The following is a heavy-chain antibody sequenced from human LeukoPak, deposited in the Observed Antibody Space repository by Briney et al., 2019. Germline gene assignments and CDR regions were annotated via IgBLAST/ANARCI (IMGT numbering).Heavy chain of an antibody. J-gene: IGHJ4*02. D-gene: IGHD5-18*01. Sequence: PSETLSLTCAVYGGSFSGYYWSWIRQPPGKGLEWIGYIYYSGSTNYNPSLKSRVTISVDTSKNQFSLKLSSVTAADTAVYYCARGGRGYSYGQIDYWGQGTLVTVSS. CDR3: ARGGRGYSYGQIDY. CDR1: GGSFSGYY. CDR2: IYYSGST. V-gene: IGHV4-59*01.